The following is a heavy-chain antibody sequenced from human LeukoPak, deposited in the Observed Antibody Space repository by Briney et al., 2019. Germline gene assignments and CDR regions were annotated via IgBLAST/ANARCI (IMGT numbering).Heavy chain of an antibody. V-gene: IGHV3-23*01. J-gene: IGHJ3*02. CDR2: ISGGGQNT. Sequence: GGSLRLSCAASGFTCNTYVMTWVRQAPGKGLEWVSAISGGGQNTYYADSVKGRFTISRDNAKNSLYLQMNSLRAEDTAVYYCARSQRGYSGYDAFDIWGQGTMVTVSS. CDR1: GFTCNTYV. D-gene: IGHD5-12*01. CDR3: ARSQRGYSGYDAFDI.